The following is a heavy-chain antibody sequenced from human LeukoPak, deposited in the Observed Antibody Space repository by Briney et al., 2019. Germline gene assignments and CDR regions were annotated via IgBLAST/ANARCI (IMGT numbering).Heavy chain of an antibody. V-gene: IGHV4-4*02. CDR3: AREAPYSNSLTHYYYYMDV. J-gene: IGHJ6*03. CDR1: GGSISSSNW. CDR2: IYHSGST. D-gene: IGHD4-11*01. Sequence: SETLSLTCAVSGGSISSSNWWSWVRQPPGKGLEWIGEIYHSGSTNYNPSLKSRVTISVDKSKNQFSLKLSSVTAADTAVYYCAREAPYSNSLTHYYYYMDVWGKGTTVTVSS.